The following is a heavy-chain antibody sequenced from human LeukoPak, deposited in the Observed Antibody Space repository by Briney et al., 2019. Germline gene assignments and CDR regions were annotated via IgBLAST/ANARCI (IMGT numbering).Heavy chain of an antibody. CDR2: ISYDGSNK. CDR3: SAGFSSSWFGGY. CDR1: GFTFSSYG. J-gene: IGHJ4*02. Sequence: SLRLSCAASGFTFSSYGMHGVRQAPGKGLEWLAVISYDGSNKYYADSVKGRFTISRDNSKNTLYLQMNSLRAEDTAVYYCSAGFSSSWFGGYWGQGTLVTVSS. D-gene: IGHD6-13*01. V-gene: IGHV3-30*03.